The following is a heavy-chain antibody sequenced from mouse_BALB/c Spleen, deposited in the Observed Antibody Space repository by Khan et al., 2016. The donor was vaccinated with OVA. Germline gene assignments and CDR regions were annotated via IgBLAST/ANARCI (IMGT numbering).Heavy chain of an antibody. D-gene: IGHD1-1*01. CDR1: GYTFTDYN. J-gene: IGHJ2*01. V-gene: IGHV1-18*01. Sequence: EVQLQQSGPELMKPGASVKISCKASGYTFTDYNMDWVKQSHGKSLEWIGDITPNNGGTIYNQKFKGKATLTVDKSSSTAYMELRSLTSEDTAVYYCKMGGHGSPFNYWGQGTTLTVSS. CDR3: KMGGHGSPFNY. CDR2: ITPNNGGT.